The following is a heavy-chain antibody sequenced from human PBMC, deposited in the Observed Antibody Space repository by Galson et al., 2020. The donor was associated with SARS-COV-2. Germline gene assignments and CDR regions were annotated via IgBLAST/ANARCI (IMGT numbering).Heavy chain of an antibody. J-gene: IGHJ6*02. Sequence: GESLKISCKASGYTFTSYYMHWVRQAPGQGLEWMGIINPSGGSTSYAQKFQGRVTMTRDTSTSTVYMELSSLRSEDTAVYYCARDFTMVRGVNYYYGMDVWGQGTTVTVSS. CDR2: INPSGGST. CDR1: GYTFTSYY. V-gene: IGHV1-46*01. CDR3: ARDFTMVRGVNYYYGMDV. D-gene: IGHD3-10*01.